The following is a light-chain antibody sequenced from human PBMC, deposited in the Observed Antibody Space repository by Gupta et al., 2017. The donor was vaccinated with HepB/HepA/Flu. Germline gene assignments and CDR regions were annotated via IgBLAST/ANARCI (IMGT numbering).Light chain of an antibody. Sequence: EIVMTQSPGALSLFAGERATLSCRASQSVSRSQLAWYRQKPGQAPKLLIYGASRRATGVSDRFSGSGSGTDFTLTISRLEPEDFAVFYCHQYGTSPWTFGQGTRVEVK. CDR3: HQYGTSPWT. V-gene: IGKV3-20*01. J-gene: IGKJ1*01. CDR2: GAS. CDR1: QSVSRSQ.